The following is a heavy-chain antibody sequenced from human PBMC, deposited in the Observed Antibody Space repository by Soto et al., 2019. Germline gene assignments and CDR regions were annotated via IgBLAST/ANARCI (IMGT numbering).Heavy chain of an antibody. CDR2: ISAYNGNT. Sequence: GASVKVSCKASGYTFTSYGISWVRQAPGQGLERMGWISAYNGNTNYAQKLQGRVTMTTDTSTSTAYMELRSLRSDDTAVYYCARDIRGLGIVVVPAAPRGYYYGMDVWGQGTTVTVSS. D-gene: IGHD2-2*01. CDR1: GYTFTSYG. J-gene: IGHJ6*02. V-gene: IGHV1-18*01. CDR3: ARDIRGLGIVVVPAAPRGYYYGMDV.